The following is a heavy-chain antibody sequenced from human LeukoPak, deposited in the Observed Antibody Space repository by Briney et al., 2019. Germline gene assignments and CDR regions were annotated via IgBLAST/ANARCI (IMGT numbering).Heavy chain of an antibody. CDR2: IFYTGST. D-gene: IGHD7-27*01. CDR3: ARVNWGGFDI. Sequence: SETLSLTCFASGGSISSHYWTWIRQPPGKGLECIGDIFYTGSTTYSPSLKSRATISIETSKNQISLKLRSVTAADTAVYFCARVNWGGFDIWGQGTLATVSS. J-gene: IGHJ3*02. CDR1: GGSISSHY. V-gene: IGHV4-59*11.